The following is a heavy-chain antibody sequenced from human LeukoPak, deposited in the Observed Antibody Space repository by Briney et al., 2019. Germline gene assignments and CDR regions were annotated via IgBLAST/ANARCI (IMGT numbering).Heavy chain of an antibody. CDR2: KYYRSKWYN. Sequence: SQSLSLTCAISVDSVSSNSAAWEWIRQSPSRGLEWVGRKYYRSKWYNDYAVSMKSRITINPDTSKNQFSLQLNSVTPEDTAVYYCARELYSSSLNWFDPWGQGTLVTVSS. CDR1: VDSVSSNSAA. V-gene: IGHV6-1*01. CDR3: ARELYSSSLNWFDP. D-gene: IGHD6-6*01. J-gene: IGHJ5*02.